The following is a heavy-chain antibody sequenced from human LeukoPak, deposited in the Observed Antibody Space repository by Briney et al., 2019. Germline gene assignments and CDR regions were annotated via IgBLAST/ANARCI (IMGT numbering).Heavy chain of an antibody. CDR1: AFPFSSYG. CDR3: AKPRMTRTVTYYFDY. V-gene: IGHV3-30*02. CDR2: IWHDGSHK. D-gene: IGHD4-17*01. Sequence: GGSLRLSCAASAFPFSSYGMHWVRQAPGKGLEWVAVIWHDGSHKYYADSVKGRFTISRDNSKNTLYLQMNSLRAEDTAVYYCAKPRMTRTVTYYFDYWGQGTLVTVSS. J-gene: IGHJ4*02.